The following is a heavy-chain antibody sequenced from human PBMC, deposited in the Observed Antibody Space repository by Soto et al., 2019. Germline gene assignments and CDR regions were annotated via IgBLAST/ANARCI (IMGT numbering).Heavy chain of an antibody. CDR2: MSSDGSST. Sequence: EVQLVESGGDLVQPGGSLRLSCAASGFTFSTYWMHWVRQVPGKGPEWVSRMSSDGSSTAYADSVRGRFIISRDNAKNTLYLQMNSLRFDDTAVYYCARGTVRDHDFGDHWGLGTLVAISS. CDR3: ARGTVRDHDFGDH. V-gene: IGHV3-74*01. J-gene: IGHJ4*02. D-gene: IGHD4-17*01. CDR1: GFTFSTYW.